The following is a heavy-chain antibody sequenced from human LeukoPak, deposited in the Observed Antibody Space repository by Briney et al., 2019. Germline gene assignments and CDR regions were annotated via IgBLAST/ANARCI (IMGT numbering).Heavy chain of an antibody. J-gene: IGHJ4*02. CDR2: IYYDGDKK. V-gene: IGHV3-30*04. D-gene: IGHD4-17*01. Sequence: PGRSLRLSCEASGVTFTNHAMHWVRQAPGKGREWVALIYYDGDKKYYAESLQGRFTISSDNSKKTVSLEMDSLRAAETAVYYCARDRKSTVTTFLVSWGRGTLVTVSS. CDR1: GVTFTNHA. CDR3: ARDRKSTVTTFLVS.